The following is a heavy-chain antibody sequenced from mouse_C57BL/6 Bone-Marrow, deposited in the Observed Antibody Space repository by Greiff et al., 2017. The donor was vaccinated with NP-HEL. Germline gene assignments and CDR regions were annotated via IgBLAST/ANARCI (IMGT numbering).Heavy chain of an antibody. Sequence: VQLQQSGAELARPGASVKLSCKASGYTFTSYGISWVKQRTGQGLEWIGEIYPRSGNTYYNEKFKGKATLTADKSSSTAYMELRSLTSEDSGVYFCARQDYYSNSLGFDYWGQGTTLTVSS. CDR1: GYTFTSYG. CDR3: ARQDYYSNSLGFDY. V-gene: IGHV1-81*01. J-gene: IGHJ2*01. D-gene: IGHD2-5*01. CDR2: IYPRSGNT.